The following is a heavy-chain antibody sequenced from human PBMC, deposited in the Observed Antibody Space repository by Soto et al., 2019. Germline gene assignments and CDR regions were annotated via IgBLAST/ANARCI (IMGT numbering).Heavy chain of an antibody. CDR1: GGSISSYY. J-gene: IGHJ6*02. D-gene: IGHD3-10*01. CDR2: VHHSWGS. Sequence: LEILSLTCTVSGGSISSYYWSWFRQSPGKRMEWIGYVHHSWGSSYNPSLQSRVAISLDTSKSQFSLKVTSVTATDTAVYYCARQGFGQLHGIVDVWGQGTTVTVSS. V-gene: IGHV4-59*08. CDR3: ARQGFGQLHGIVDV.